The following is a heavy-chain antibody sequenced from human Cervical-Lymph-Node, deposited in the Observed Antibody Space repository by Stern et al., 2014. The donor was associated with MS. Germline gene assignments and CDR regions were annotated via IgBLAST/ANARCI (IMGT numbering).Heavy chain of an antibody. D-gene: IGHD6-13*01. Sequence: QDQLVQSGGGAVQPGRSLRLSCATSGFTFSGYGMYWVRQAPGKGLEWVAISWSDGTKEDYAGSVKGRFTISRDNSKNTLYLQMTSLRAEDTAVYYCARDDRTSWYGGMPHWGQGTLVTVSS. CDR3: ARDDRTSWYGGMPH. CDR2: SWSDGTKE. CDR1: GFTFSGYG. V-gene: IGHV3-33*01. J-gene: IGHJ4*02.